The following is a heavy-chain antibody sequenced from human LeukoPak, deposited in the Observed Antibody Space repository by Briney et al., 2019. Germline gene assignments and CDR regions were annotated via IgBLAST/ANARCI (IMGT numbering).Heavy chain of an antibody. CDR1: GGSISSGGYY. CDR2: IYYSGST. CDR3: ARLTPFPYYFDY. Sequence: PSQTLSLTFTVSGGSISSGGYYWSWIRQHPGKGLEWIGYIYYSGSTYYNPSLKSRVTISVDTSKNQFSLKLSSVTAADTAVYYCARLTPFPYYFDYWGQGTLVTVSS. V-gene: IGHV4-31*03. J-gene: IGHJ4*02.